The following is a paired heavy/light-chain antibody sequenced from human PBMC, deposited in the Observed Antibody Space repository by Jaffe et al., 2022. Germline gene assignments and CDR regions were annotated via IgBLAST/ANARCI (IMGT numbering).Light chain of an antibody. J-gene: IGKJ1*01. CDR2: QAS. CDR3: QQYDTFYRD. CDR1: QSISTS. V-gene: IGKV1-5*03. Sequence: DIQMTQSPSTLSASVGDRVTITCRASQSISTSLAWYQQKPGKAPNLLIYQASTLESGVPSRFSGSGSGTEFTLTISSLQPDDFATYYCQQYDTFYRDFGQGTKVEIK.
Heavy chain of an antibody. Sequence: EVQLLESGGNLVQPGGSLRVSCVASGFTFSTYGMSWARQAPGKGLEWVAAISVTGSITNYAVSVKGRFTISRDDSRNILYLQMNSLRGEDTAIYYCAKGLQSGFGYLGYWGQGTLVTVSS. CDR3: AKGLQSGFGYLGY. CDR2: ISVTGSIT. CDR1: GFTFSTYG. V-gene: IGHV3-23*01. D-gene: IGHD5-18*01. J-gene: IGHJ4*02.